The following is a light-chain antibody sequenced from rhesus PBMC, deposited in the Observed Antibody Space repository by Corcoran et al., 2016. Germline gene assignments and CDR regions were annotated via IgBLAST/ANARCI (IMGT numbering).Light chain of an antibody. CDR2: KAV. CDR1: QSISSW. Sequence: DIQMTQSPSSLSASVGDTVTITCRAGQSISSWLAWYQQKPGKAPKLLIYKAVSLQSGVPSRFSGSGSRTDFTLPISSLQSEDFATYYCQQYSSSPPTFGQGTKGEIK. V-gene: IGKV1-22*01. J-gene: IGKJ1*01. CDR3: QQYSSSPPT.